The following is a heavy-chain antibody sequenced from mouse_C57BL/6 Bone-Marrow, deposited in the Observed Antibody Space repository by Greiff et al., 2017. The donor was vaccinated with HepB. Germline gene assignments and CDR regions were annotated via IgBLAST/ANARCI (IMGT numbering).Heavy chain of an antibody. D-gene: IGHD1-1*01. V-gene: IGHV3-6*01. J-gene: IGHJ4*01. CDR3: ARSGSSPYYYAMDY. CDR1: GYSITSGYY. Sequence: EVQLVESGPGLVKPSQSLSLTCSVTGYSITSGYYWNWIRQFPGNKLEWMGYISYDGSNNYNPSLKNRISITRDTSKNQFFLKLNSVTTEDTATYYCARSGSSPYYYAMDYWGQGTSVTVSS. CDR2: ISYDGSN.